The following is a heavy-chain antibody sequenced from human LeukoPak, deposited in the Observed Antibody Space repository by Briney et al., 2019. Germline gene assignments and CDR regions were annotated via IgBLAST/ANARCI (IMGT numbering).Heavy chain of an antibody. D-gene: IGHD5-18*01. J-gene: IGHJ4*02. Sequence: GGSLRLSCAASGFTFSTFAMNWVRQAPGKGLEWVSTISVSGDSTYYADSVKGRFTISRDNFKNTLYLQMNSLRAEDTAVYYCAKDGLYSYGYLFDYWGQGTLVTVSS. CDR1: GFTFSTFA. CDR2: ISVSGDST. CDR3: AKDGLYSYGYLFDY. V-gene: IGHV3-23*01.